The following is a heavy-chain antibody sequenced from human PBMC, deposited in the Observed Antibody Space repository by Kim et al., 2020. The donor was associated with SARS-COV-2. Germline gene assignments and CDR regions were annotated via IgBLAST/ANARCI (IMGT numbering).Heavy chain of an antibody. Sequence: SETLSLTCAVYGGSISGDYWSWIRQPPGKGLEWIGEINHSGSTNYNQSLKSRVTISVDTSKTQFSLKLSSVTAADTAVDYCARGGGPVIQLWALGLYNLFDPSGQRTRLTVS. V-gene: IGHV4-34*01. D-gene: IGHD5-18*01. CDR3: ARGGGPVIQLWALGLYNLFDP. CDR2: INHSGST. J-gene: IGHJ5*02. CDR1: GGSISGDY.